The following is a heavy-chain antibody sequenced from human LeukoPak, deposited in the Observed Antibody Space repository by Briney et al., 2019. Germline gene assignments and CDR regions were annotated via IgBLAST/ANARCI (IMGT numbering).Heavy chain of an antibody. D-gene: IGHD4-23*01. CDR3: ASLPRMTTVVTRDY. Sequence: PSETLSLTCAVYGGSFSGYYWSWIRQPPGKGLEWIGSIYYSGSTYYNPSLKSRVTISVDTSKNQFSLKLSSVTAADTAVYYCASLPRMTTVVTRDYWGQGTLVTVSS. CDR1: GGSFSGYY. J-gene: IGHJ4*02. V-gene: IGHV4-34*01. CDR2: IYYSGST.